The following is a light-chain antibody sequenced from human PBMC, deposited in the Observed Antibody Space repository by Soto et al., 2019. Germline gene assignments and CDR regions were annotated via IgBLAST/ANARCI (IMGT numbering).Light chain of an antibody. J-gene: IGKJ1*01. CDR1: QGISSY. CDR2: AAS. V-gene: IGKV1D-8*01. Sequence: IWMTQSPSLLSAPQGERGTSSCRMSQGISSYLAWYQQKPGKAPELLIYAASTLQSGVPSRFSGSGSGTDFTLTIRGLQSEDFAPYYCQHSSCRPSTFAQGTKV. CDR3: QHSSCRPST.